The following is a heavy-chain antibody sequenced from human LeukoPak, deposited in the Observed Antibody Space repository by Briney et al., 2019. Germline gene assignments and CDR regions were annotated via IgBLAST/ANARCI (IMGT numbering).Heavy chain of an antibody. J-gene: IGHJ4*02. CDR1: VFTFSSYW. CDR3: ARYSYDNYGYFDY. CDR2: IRQDGSDK. Sequence: GGSLRLSCAASVFTFSSYWMSWVRQTPGKGLEWVANIRQDGSDKYYVDSVKGRFTISRDNAKNSLYLQMNSLRVEDTAVYHCARYSYDNYGYFDYWGQGTLVTVSS. V-gene: IGHV3-7*01. D-gene: IGHD5-12*01.